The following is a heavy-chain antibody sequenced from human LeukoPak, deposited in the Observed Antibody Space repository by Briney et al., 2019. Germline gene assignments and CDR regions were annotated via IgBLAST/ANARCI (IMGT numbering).Heavy chain of an antibody. D-gene: IGHD2-2*01. V-gene: IGHV3-21*01. CDR2: ISSSSSFT. CDR1: AFTFSTYT. Sequence: PGGSLRLSCAASAFTFSTYTMNWVRQTPGKGLEWVSSISSSSSFTDYADSVKGRFTISRDNAENSLYLEMNSLSAEDTAVYFCARGAMTWVPGGGLDYWGQGTLDTVSS. J-gene: IGHJ4*02. CDR3: ARGAMTWVPGGGLDY.